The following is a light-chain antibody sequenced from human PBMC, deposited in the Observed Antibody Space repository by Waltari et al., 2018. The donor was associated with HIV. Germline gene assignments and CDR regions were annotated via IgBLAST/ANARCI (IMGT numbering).Light chain of an antibody. J-gene: IGKJ5*01. CDR2: DAS. V-gene: IGKV1-33*01. Sequence: DIQMTQSPSSLSASVGDRVTITCQASQDISNHLNWYQQKSGKAPKFLIYDASNLETGVPSRFSGSGSGTDFTFTNSSLQPEDIGTYYCQQYNDVPTFGQGTRLEIK. CDR1: QDISNH. CDR3: QQYNDVPT.